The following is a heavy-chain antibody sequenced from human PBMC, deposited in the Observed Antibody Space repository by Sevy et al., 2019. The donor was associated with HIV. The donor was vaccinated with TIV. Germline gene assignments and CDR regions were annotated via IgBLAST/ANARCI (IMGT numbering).Heavy chain of an antibody. V-gene: IGHV3-23*01. CDR2: ISGRDGGT. CDR1: GFTFSSYG. D-gene: IGHD6-19*01. CDR3: SKRAVAGSRLYYFDY. J-gene: IGHJ4*02. Sequence: GGSLRLSCAASGFTFSSYGMSWVRQAPGKGLEWVSVISGRDGGTYYADSVRGRFTISRDNSKNTVYLQMNSLRAEDTAAYFCSKRAVAGSRLYYFDYWGQGTLVTVSS.